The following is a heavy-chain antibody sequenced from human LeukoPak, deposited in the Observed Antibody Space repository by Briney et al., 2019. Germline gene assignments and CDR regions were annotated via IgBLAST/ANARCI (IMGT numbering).Heavy chain of an antibody. CDR2: IYHSGST. Sequence: PSETLSLTCTVSGGSISSGGYYWSWIRQPPGKGLEWIGYIYHSGSTYYNPSLKSRVTISVDRSKNQFSLKLSSVTAADTAVYYCARAGYCSSTSCKRGENNWFDPWGQGTLVTVSS. J-gene: IGHJ5*02. V-gene: IGHV4-30-2*01. CDR1: GGSISSGGYY. CDR3: ARAGYCSSTSCKRGENNWFDP. D-gene: IGHD2-2*01.